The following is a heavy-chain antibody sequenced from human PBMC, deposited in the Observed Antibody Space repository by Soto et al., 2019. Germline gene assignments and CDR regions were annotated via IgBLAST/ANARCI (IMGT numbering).Heavy chain of an antibody. Sequence: HPGGSLRLSCAASGFTVSSNYMSWVRQAPGKGLEWVSVIYSGGSTYYADSVKGRFTISRDNSKNTLYLQMNSLRAEDTAVYYCAREYYYDSSCYPAYGMDVWGQGTTVTAP. CDR1: GFTVSSNY. V-gene: IGHV3-53*01. CDR2: IYSGGST. CDR3: AREYYYDSSCYPAYGMDV. J-gene: IGHJ6*02. D-gene: IGHD3-22*01.